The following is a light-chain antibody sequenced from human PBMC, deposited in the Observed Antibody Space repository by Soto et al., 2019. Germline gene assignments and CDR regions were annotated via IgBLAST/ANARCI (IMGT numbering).Light chain of an antibody. CDR2: DVS. Sequence: QSALTQPASVSGSPGLSIAISCTGTSRDVGGYNSVSWYQQQPGKVPKLMIYDVSNRPSGVSNRFSGSKCGNTASLTISGLQAEDEGDYYCSSYTTGGFYVFGSGTKLTVL. CDR3: SSYTTGGFYV. J-gene: IGLJ1*01. V-gene: IGLV2-14*01. CDR1: SRDVGGYNS.